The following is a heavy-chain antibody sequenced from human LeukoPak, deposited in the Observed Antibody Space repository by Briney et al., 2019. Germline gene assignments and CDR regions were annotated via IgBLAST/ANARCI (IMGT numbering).Heavy chain of an antibody. D-gene: IGHD3-9*01. CDR2: IYYSGST. CDR3: ARGGDILTGYYLIGGLFDY. CDR1: GGSISSYY. V-gene: IGHV4-59*01. J-gene: IGHJ4*02. Sequence: SETLSLTCTVSGGSISSYYWSWIRQPPGKGLEWIGYIYYSGSTNYNPSLESRVTISVDTSKNQFSLKLSSVTAADTAVYYCARGGDILTGYYLIGGLFDYWGQGTLVTVSS.